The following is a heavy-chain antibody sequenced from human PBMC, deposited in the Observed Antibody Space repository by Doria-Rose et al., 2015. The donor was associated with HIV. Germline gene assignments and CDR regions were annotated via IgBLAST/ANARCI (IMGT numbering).Heavy chain of an antibody. V-gene: IGHV2-26*01. CDR2: SVSDDER. CDR1: GVSLSSPGVG. Sequence: QESGPVLVKPTETLTLTCTVSGVSLSSPGVGVSWIRQPPGKALEWLAHSVSDDERSYKTSLKSRLNSSRGTSKSQVVLTTTDMDPVDTATYYCARIKSSRWYHKYYFDFWGQGTLVIVSA. J-gene: IGHJ4*02. CDR3: ARIKSSRWYHKYYFDF. D-gene: IGHD6-13*01.